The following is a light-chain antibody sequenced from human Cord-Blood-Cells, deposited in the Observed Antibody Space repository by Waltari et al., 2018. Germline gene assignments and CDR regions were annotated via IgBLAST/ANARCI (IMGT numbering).Light chain of an antibody. CDR2: EVS. V-gene: IGLV2-14*01. J-gene: IGLJ3*02. CDR3: SSYTSSSTWV. CDR1: SSDVGGYNY. Sequence: QSALTQPASVSGSPGQSITISCTGTSSDVGGYNYVSWYQQHPGKAPKPMIYEVSKRPSAVSNRFSGSRSGTPASLTISGLQAEDEADYYCSSYTSSSTWVFGGGTKLTVL.